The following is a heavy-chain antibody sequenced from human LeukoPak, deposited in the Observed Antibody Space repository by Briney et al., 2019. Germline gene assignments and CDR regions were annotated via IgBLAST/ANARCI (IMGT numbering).Heavy chain of an antibody. CDR2: TYPGDSDT. CDR1: GYMFTRYW. V-gene: IGHV5-51*01. CDR3: ASRAGYDRSDYPYQFDY. J-gene: IGHJ4*02. D-gene: IGHD3-22*01. Sequence: GESLKISCQGSGYMFTRYWIGWVRQLPGKGLEWMGSTYPGDSDTKYNPSFRGQVTISADESMRTAYLQWNTLRASDSGMYFCASRAGYDRSDYPYQFDYWGQGTLVFVSS.